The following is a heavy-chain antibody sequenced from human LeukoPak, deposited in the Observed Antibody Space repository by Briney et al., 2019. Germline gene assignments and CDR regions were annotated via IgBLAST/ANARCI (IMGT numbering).Heavy chain of an antibody. CDR1: GNYW. D-gene: IGHD1-26*01. CDR3: ARDWGSGSYDAFDI. J-gene: IGHJ3*02. V-gene: IGHV3-74*01. CDR2: INSDGSWT. Sequence: GGSLRLSCAASGNYWMHWVRQAPGKGLVWVSHINSDGSWTSYADSVKGRFTISKDNAKNTVYLQMNNLRAEDTAVYYCARDWGSGSYDAFDIWGQGTMVTVSS.